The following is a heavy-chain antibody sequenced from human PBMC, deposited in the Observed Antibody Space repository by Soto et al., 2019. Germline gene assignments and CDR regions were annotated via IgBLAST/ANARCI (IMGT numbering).Heavy chain of an antibody. Sequence: QVQLVQSGAEVKKPGSSVKVSCKASGGTFSSYAISWVRQAPGQGLEWMGGIIPIFGTANYAQKFQGRVTITADESTSTAYMELSSLRSEDTAVYYCARENGEQLVARYYCGMDVWGQGTTVTVSS. CDR3: ARENGEQLVARYYCGMDV. J-gene: IGHJ6*02. CDR2: IIPIFGTA. V-gene: IGHV1-69*01. CDR1: GGTFSSYA. D-gene: IGHD6-6*01.